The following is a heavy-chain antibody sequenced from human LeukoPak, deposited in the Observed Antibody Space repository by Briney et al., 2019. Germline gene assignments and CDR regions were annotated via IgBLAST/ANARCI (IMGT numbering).Heavy chain of an antibody. CDR3: ARDQPRRGPGNHDY. J-gene: IGHJ4*02. Sequence: GASVKVSCKASGYTFTTYGINWVRQAPGQGLEWMGWISGYDGKTNYAQKLRDRVTMLRDTATSTVYMELRSLTTDDTAVCYCARDQPRRGPGNHDYWGQGTLVTVSS. D-gene: IGHD1-26*01. CDR2: ISGYDGKT. CDR1: GYTFTTYG. V-gene: IGHV1-18*01.